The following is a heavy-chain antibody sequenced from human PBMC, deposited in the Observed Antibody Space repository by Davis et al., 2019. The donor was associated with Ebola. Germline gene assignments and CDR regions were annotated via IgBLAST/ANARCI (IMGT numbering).Heavy chain of an antibody. CDR1: GYTFTSYD. CDR2: LNPNSGNP. V-gene: IGHV1-8*01. D-gene: IGHD5-18*01. J-gene: IGHJ6*04. CDR3: AREREVDTTMAGYYYGMDV. Sequence: AASVKVSCKASGYTFTSYDINWVRQATGQGLEWLGWLNPNSGNPGYAQKIQGRVTMTRNTSISTAYMELSSLRSEETAVYYCAREREVDTTMAGYYYGMDVWGKGTTVTVSS.